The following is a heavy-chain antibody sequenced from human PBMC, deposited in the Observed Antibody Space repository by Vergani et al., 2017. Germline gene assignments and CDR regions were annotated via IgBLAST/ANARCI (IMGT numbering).Heavy chain of an antibody. CDR3: AKDKWSYGRNDY. Sequence: VQLVESGGGLVQPGGSLRLFCAASGFTFSSYAMSWVRRAPGKGLEWVSTISGSGDSTYYVDSVKGRFTISRDNSKNTLYLQMNSLRAEDTAVYYCAKDKWSYGRNDYWGQGTLVTVSS. CDR1: GFTFSSYA. V-gene: IGHV3-23*04. D-gene: IGHD1-26*01. J-gene: IGHJ4*02. CDR2: ISGSGDST.